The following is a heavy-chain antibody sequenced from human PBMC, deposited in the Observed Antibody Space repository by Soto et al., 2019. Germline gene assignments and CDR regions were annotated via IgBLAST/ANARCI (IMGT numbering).Heavy chain of an antibody. CDR1: GFTVSSNY. CDR2: IYSGGST. V-gene: IGHV3-66*01. J-gene: IGHJ3*02. D-gene: IGHD3-16*01. Sequence: GGSPRLSCAASGFTVSSNYMGWVRQEPGKGLEWVSVIYSGGSTYYADPVKGRFTISRDNSKNTLYLQMNSLRAEDTAVYYCARDFDVLDAFDIWGQGTMVTVSS. CDR3: ARDFDVLDAFDI.